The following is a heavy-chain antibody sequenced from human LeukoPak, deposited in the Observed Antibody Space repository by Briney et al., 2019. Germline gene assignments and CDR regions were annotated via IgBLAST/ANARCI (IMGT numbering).Heavy chain of an antibody. J-gene: IGHJ4*02. CDR1: GFTFSSYG. D-gene: IGHD3-9*01. Sequence: PGGSLRLSCAASGFTFSSYGMHWVRQAPGKGLEWVAFIRYDGSNKYYADSVKGRFTISRDNSKNTLYLQMISLRAEDTAVYYCAKDMDSRYFDWLSPFDYWGQGTLVTVSS. CDR3: AKDMDSRYFDWLSPFDY. CDR2: IRYDGSNK. V-gene: IGHV3-30*02.